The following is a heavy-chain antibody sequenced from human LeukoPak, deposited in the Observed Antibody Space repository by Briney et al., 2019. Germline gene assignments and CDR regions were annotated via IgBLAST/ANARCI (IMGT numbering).Heavy chain of an antibody. Sequence: SDTLSLTCAVSGYSISSSNWWGWIRQPPGKGLEWIGYIYYSGSTYYNPSLKSRVTISVDRSKNQFSLKLSSVTAADTAVYYCARATWYYGMDVWGQGTTVTVSS. V-gene: IGHV4-28*03. J-gene: IGHJ6*02. CDR1: GYSISSSNW. CDR3: ARATWYYGMDV. CDR2: IYYSGST.